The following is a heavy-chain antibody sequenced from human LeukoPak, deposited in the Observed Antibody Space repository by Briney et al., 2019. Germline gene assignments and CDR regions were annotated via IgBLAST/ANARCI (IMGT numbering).Heavy chain of an antibody. CDR1: GFTFSSYW. CDR2: IKQDGSEK. V-gene: IGHV3-7*01. CDR3: ARDGSAVMYYYDSSGYSIFDY. Sequence: GGSLRLSCAASGFTFSSYWMSWVRQAPGKGLEWVANIKQDGSEKYYVDSVKGRFTISRDNAKNSLYLQMNSLRAEDTAVYYCARDGSAVMYYYDSSGYSIFDYWGQGTLVTVSS. D-gene: IGHD3-22*01. J-gene: IGHJ4*02.